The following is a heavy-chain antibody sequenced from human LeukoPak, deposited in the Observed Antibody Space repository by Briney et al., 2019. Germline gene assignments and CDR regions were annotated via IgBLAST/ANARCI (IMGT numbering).Heavy chain of an antibody. J-gene: IGHJ6*03. CDR1: GYSISSGFY. Sequence: SETLSLTCTVSGYSISSGFYWGWIRQPPGKGLEWIGSVYHSGSTYYNPSLKSRVTLSVDTSKNQFSLKLSSVTAADTAVYYCARKEAYYYYMDVWGKGTTVTVSS. CDR2: VYHSGST. V-gene: IGHV4-38-2*02. CDR3: ARKEAYYYYMDV.